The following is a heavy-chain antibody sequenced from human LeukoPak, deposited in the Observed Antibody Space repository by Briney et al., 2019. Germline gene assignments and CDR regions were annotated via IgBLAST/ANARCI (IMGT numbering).Heavy chain of an antibody. CDR3: ARPRGRYPLLVEYFQH. D-gene: IGHD2-2*01. CDR2: INHSGST. V-gene: IGHV4-34*01. J-gene: IGHJ1*01. CDR1: GGSFSGYY. Sequence: SETLSLTCAVYGGSFSGYYWSWIRQPPGKGLEWIGEINHSGSTNYNPSLKSRVTISVDTSKNQFSLKLSSVTAADTAVYYCARPRGRYPLLVEYFQHWGQGTLVTVSS.